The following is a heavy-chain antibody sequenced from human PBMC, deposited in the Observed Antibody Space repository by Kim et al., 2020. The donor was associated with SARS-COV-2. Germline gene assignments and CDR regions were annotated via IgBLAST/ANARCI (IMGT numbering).Heavy chain of an antibody. CDR3: ARATCGGDCYYDAFDI. V-gene: IGHV3-66*02. D-gene: IGHD2-21*02. Sequence: GGSLRLSCAASGFTVSSNYMSWVRQAPGKGLEWVSVIYSGGSTYYADSVKGRFTISRDNSKNTLYLQMNSLGTEDTAVYYCARATCGGDCYYDAFDIWGQGTMVTVSS. CDR2: IYSGGST. CDR1: GFTVSSNY. J-gene: IGHJ3*02.